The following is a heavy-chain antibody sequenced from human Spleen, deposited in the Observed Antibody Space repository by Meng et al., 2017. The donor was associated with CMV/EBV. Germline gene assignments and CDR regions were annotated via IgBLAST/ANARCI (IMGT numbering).Heavy chain of an antibody. J-gene: IGHJ4*01. Sequence: QMQLVESGXXXXXLXGAXRLSCEASGFPFRNYGMHWVRQAPGKGLEWVAFISSDGTNEDFSDSVKGRFTISRDNSKNTMYLHMKSLRAEDTALYYCAKVSYGSGSLPFDYWGHGTLVTVSS. CDR2: ISSDGTNE. CDR3: AKVSYGSGSLPFDY. CDR1: GFPFRNYG. D-gene: IGHD3-10*01. V-gene: IGHV3-30*02.